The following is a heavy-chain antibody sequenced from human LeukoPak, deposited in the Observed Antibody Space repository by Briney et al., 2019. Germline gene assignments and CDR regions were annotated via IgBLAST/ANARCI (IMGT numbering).Heavy chain of an antibody. V-gene: IGHV4-39*01. CDR1: GGSISSSSYS. CDR3: ARHLGSTGYSSLHY. J-gene: IGHJ4*02. D-gene: IGHD3-22*01. Sequence: SETLSLTCTVSGGSISSSSYSWGWIRQPPGKGLEWIGSIYYSGSTTYNPSLKSRVTISVDTSKNQFSLKLSSVTATDTAVYYCARHLGSTGYSSLHYWGQGTLVTVSS. CDR2: IYYSGST.